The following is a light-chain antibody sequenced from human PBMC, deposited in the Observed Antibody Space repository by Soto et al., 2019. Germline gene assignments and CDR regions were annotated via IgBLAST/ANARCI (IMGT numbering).Light chain of an antibody. V-gene: IGLV2-14*01. J-gene: IGLJ2*01. Sequence: QSVLTQPASVSESPGQSITISCTGTSSDVGGYNYVSWYQQYPGKAPKLLIYDVSNRPSGVSNRFSGSKSGNTASLTISGLQAEDEADYYCSSHTSSSTLVVFGGGTQLTVL. CDR2: DVS. CDR3: SSHTSSSTLVV. CDR1: SSDVGGYNY.